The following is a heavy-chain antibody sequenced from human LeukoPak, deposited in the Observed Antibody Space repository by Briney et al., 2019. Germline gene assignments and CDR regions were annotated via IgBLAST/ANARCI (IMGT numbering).Heavy chain of an antibody. Sequence: SETLSLTCAVYGGSFSGYYWSWIRQPPGKGLEWIGEIHHSGSTNYNPSLKSRVTISVDTSKNQFSLKLTSVTAADTAVYYCARGGGDYWYFDLWGRGTLVTVPS. CDR1: GGSFSGYY. CDR2: IHHSGST. D-gene: IGHD2-21*01. J-gene: IGHJ2*01. CDR3: ARGGGDYWYFDL. V-gene: IGHV4-34*01.